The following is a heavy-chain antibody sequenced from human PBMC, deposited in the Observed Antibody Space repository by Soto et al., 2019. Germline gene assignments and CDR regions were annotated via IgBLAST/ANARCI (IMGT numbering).Heavy chain of an antibody. V-gene: IGHV2-5*02. J-gene: IGHJ6*02. CDR2: IYWDDDE. CDR3: VRNWRYYGGDYYYGMDA. Sequence: ITLKESGPTLVKPTQTLTLTCTFSGFSLNTGGVGVGWVRQPRGKAMEWLALIYWDDDERYRASLRSRLNTTKNTIKNPVVLTMTNMDPEDTATYYCVRNWRYYGGDYYYGMDAWGQGTTVTVSS. D-gene: IGHD3-10*01. CDR1: GFSLNTGGVG.